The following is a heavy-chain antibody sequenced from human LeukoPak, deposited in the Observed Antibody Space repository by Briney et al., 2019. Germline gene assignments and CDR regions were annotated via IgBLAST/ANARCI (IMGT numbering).Heavy chain of an antibody. J-gene: IGHJ5*02. V-gene: IGHV1-18*01. CDR3: ARVVAAAGTYWFDP. Sequence: GASVKVSCKASGYTFSSYGISWVRQAPGHGLEWMGWIRGYNGNTNYAQRLQGRLTMTTDTSTSTAYMELRSLISDDTAVYYCARVVAAAGTYWFDPWGQGTLVTVSS. D-gene: IGHD6-13*01. CDR2: IRGYNGNT. CDR1: GYTFSSYG.